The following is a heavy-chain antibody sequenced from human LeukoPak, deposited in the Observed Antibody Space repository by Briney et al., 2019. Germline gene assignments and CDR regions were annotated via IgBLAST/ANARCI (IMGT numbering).Heavy chain of an antibody. CDR2: IFYTGST. CDR3: ARVPYYYDSSAYYGNNWFDP. Sequence: PSETLSLTCTVSGDSISSSDYYWGWIRQPPGKGLEWLGTIFYTGSTYYNASLKRRLTMSIDTSKNHFSLKLNSVTAADTAVYYCARVPYYYDSSAYYGNNWFDPWGQGILVTVSS. D-gene: IGHD3-22*01. CDR1: GDSISSSDYY. J-gene: IGHJ5*02. V-gene: IGHV4-39*07.